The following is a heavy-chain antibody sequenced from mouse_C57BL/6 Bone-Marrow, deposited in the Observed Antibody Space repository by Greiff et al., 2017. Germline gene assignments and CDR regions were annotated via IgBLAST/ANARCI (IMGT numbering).Heavy chain of an antibody. Sequence: QVQLQQSGPELVRPGASVKISCKAPGYTFTSHWMQWVRQRPGQGLEWIGEIFPGSGSTYYNEKFKGKATLPVDTSSSTANMQLSSLTSEDSAVYFCERQYYGSSYYWYFDVWGTGTTVTVSS. J-gene: IGHJ1*03. CDR1: GYTFTSHW. D-gene: IGHD1-1*01. CDR2: IFPGSGST. V-gene: IGHV1-56*01. CDR3: ERQYYGSSYYWYFDV.